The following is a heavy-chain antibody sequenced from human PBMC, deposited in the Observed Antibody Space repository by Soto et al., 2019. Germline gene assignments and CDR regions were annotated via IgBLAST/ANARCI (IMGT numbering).Heavy chain of an antibody. CDR3: ARCGGSGWRNYYYYGMDV. D-gene: IGHD6-19*01. V-gene: IGHV1-69*13. J-gene: IGHJ6*02. CDR2: IIPIFGTA. Sequence: SVKVSCKXSGGTFSSYAISWVRQAPGQGLEWMGGIIPIFGTANYAQKFQGRVTITADESTSTAYMELSSLRSEDTAVYYCARCGGSGWRNYYYYGMDVWGQGTTVTVSS. CDR1: GGTFSSYA.